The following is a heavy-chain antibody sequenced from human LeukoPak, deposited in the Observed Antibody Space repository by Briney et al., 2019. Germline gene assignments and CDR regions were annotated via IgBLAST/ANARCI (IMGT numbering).Heavy chain of an antibody. Sequence: ASVKVSCKASGYTFTSYGISWVRQAPGQGLEWMGRINPNSGGTNYAQKFQGRVTMTRDTSISTAYMELSRLRSDDTAVYYCIAGGSGNFDYWGQGTLVTVSS. D-gene: IGHD3-10*01. V-gene: IGHV1-2*06. J-gene: IGHJ4*02. CDR1: GYTFTSYG. CDR2: INPNSGGT. CDR3: IAGGSGNFDY.